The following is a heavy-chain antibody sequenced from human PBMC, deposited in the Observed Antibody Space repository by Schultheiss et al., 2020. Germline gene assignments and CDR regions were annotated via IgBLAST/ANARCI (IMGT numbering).Heavy chain of an antibody. CDR2: IYYSGST. CDR1: GGSISSGDYY. CDR3: ARGPHYYDSSGYYRDSHYYFDY. V-gene: IGHV4-61*08. D-gene: IGHD3-22*01. Sequence: SETLSLTCTVSGGSISSGDYYWSWIRQPPGKGLEWIGYIYYSGSTNYNPSLKSRVTMSVDTSKNQFSLKLSSVTAADTAVYYCARGPHYYDSSGYYRDSHYYFDYWGQGTLVNVSS. J-gene: IGHJ4*02.